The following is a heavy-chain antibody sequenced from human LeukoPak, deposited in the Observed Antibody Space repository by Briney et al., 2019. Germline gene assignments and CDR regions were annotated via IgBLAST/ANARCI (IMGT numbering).Heavy chain of an antibody. D-gene: IGHD2-2*01. V-gene: IGHV3-30*04. CDR3: ARGQGYESYYYMDV. CDR1: GFTFSSYA. J-gene: IGHJ6*03. CDR2: VSFDGVNT. Sequence: GGSLRLSCAASGFTFSSYAIHWVRQAPGKGLEWVAVVSFDGVNTFYADSVKGRFTISRDNSNNTVYLQMNNLRPEDTAVFYCARGQGYESYYYMDVWGKGTTVSVSS.